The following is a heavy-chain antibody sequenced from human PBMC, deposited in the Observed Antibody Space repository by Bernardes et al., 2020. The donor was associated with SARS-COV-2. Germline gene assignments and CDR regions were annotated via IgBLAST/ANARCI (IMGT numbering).Heavy chain of an antibody. J-gene: IGHJ4*02. CDR2: INPSGGST. CDR1: GYTFTGYY. V-gene: IGHV1-46*01. D-gene: IGHD3-3*01. CDR3: ARDSPDSALNTIFGVVVPPGNYFDD. Sequence: ASVKVSCKASGYTFTGYYMHWVRQNPGQGLEWMGLINPSGGSTSYAQKFQGRVTMTRDTSTSTVYMELSSLRSEDTAVYYCARDSPDSALNTIFGVVVPPGNYFDDWGQGTLVTVSS.